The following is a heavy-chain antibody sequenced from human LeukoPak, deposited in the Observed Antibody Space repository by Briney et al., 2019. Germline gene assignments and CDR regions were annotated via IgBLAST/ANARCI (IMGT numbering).Heavy chain of an antibody. D-gene: IGHD2-2*01. CDR2: IHPNSGGT. CDR3: AGVSVGYQLLSAFDC. Sequence: GASVKVSCKASGYTFTGYYMHWVRQAPGQGLEWMGWIHPNSGGTNYAQKFQGRVAMTSDTSITTAYMELSSLRSDDTAVYYCAGVSVGYQLLSAFDCWGQGTLVTVSS. CDR1: GYTFTGYY. J-gene: IGHJ4*02. V-gene: IGHV1-2*02.